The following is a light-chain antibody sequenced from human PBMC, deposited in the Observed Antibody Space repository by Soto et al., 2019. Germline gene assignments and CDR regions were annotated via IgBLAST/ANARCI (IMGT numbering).Light chain of an antibody. CDR1: PSVANF. CDR2: GAF. J-gene: IGKJ5*01. V-gene: IGKV3-11*01. CDR3: QQRNIWPPVT. Sequence: DTVLTQSPGTLSLSPGERATLSCRASPSVANFVAWYQQKPGQAPRLLIYGAFNRATGIPARFSGSGSGTDFTLTISSLEPEDSAVYYCQQRNIWPPVTFGHGTRLEIK.